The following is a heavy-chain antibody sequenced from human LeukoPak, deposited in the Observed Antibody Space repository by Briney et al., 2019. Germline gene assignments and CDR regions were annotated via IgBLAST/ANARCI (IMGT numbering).Heavy chain of an antibody. CDR3: ARGVCGGSCRDDYYYYMDV. CDR2: MNPNSGNT. J-gene: IGHJ6*03. V-gene: IGHV1-8*02. D-gene: IGHD2-15*01. CDR1: GGTFSSYA. Sequence: ASVKVSCKASGGTFSSYAISWVRQAPGQGLEWMGWMNPNSGNTGYAQKFQGRVTMTRNTSISTAYMELSSLSSEDTAVYYCARGVCGGSCRDDYYYYMDVWGKGTTVTVSS.